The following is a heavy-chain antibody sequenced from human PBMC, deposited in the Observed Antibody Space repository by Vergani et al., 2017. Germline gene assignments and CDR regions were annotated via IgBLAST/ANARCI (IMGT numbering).Heavy chain of an antibody. CDR2: IKQDGSEK. V-gene: IGHV3-7*01. Sequence: EVQLLESGGGLVQPGGSLRLSCAASGFTFSSYAMSWVRQTPGKGLEWVANIKQDGSEKYYVDSLKGRFSISRDNAKNSLYLQLNSLRPEDTAVYYCARIPWTYGSGSFDYWGQGTLVTVPS. CDR1: GFTFSSYA. J-gene: IGHJ4*02. D-gene: IGHD3-10*01. CDR3: ARIPWTYGSGSFDY.